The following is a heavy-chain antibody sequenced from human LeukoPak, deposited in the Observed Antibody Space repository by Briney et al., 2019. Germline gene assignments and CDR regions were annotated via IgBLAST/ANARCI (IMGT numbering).Heavy chain of an antibody. CDR2: INQDESAK. V-gene: IGHV3-7*01. J-gene: IGHJ4*02. CDR1: GFTFSRYW. D-gene: IGHD3-16*02. CDR3: ARDFFAFGGVIALLDY. Sequence: PGGSLRLSCAASGFTFSRYWMSWVRQAPGKGLEWVASINQDESAKFYVDSVKGRFTISRDNAKKSLYLQMNSLRDEDTAVYYCARDFFAFGGVIALLDYWGQGTLVTVSS.